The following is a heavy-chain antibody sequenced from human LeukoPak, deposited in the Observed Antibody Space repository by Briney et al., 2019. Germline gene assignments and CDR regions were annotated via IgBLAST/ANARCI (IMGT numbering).Heavy chain of an antibody. J-gene: IGHJ4*02. CDR1: GFTFTSYS. V-gene: IGHV3-21*05. CDR3: ARDEDWSFDN. D-gene: IGHD3/OR15-3a*01. CDR2: ITTSSSDI. Sequence: GGSLRLSCAASGFTFTSYSMNWVRQAPGKGLEWVAYITTSSSDINYADSVKGRFTISRDNAKNSLYLQMNSLRDEDTAVYYSARDEDWSFDNWGQGILVTVSS.